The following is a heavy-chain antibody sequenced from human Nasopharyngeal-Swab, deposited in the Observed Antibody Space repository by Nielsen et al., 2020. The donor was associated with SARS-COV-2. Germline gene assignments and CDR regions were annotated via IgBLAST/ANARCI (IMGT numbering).Heavy chain of an antibody. CDR2: IWHDGSDQ. Sequence: VRQAPGKGLEWAAVIWHDGSDQRYAESVKGRFTISRDNPKNTLYLQMNSLRAEDTAVYYCARALLPTLRTLYYYYYGMDVWGQGTTVTVSS. V-gene: IGHV3-33*01. D-gene: IGHD2-15*01. CDR3: ARALLPTLRTLYYYYYGMDV. J-gene: IGHJ6*02.